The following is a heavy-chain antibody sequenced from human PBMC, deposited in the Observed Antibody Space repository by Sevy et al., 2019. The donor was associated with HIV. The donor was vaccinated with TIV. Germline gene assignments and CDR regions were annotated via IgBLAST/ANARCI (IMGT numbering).Heavy chain of an antibody. CDR1: GLTLTTTG. Sequence: GGSLRLSCAASGLTLTTTGMSWVRQAPGKGLKWVAGVTSDGTTYYADSVRDRFTVSIDNSKNTLYLQLNSLRADDTAVFYCAGGDTTMITDLDYWGQRTLVTVSS. D-gene: IGHD3-16*01. V-gene: IGHV3-23*01. CDR2: VTSDGTT. J-gene: IGHJ4*02. CDR3: AGGDTTMITDLDY.